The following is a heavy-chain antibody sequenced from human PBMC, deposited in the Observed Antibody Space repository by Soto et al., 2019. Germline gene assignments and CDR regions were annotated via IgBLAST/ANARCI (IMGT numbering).Heavy chain of an antibody. Sequence: GESLKISCKGSGYSFTSYWIGWVRQMPGKGLEWMGIIYPGDSDTRYSPSFQGQVTISADKSISTAYLQWSSLKASDTAMYYCARIGCSSTSCNWFDPWGQGTLVTVSS. CDR2: IYPGDSDT. J-gene: IGHJ5*02. CDR1: GYSFTSYW. CDR3: ARIGCSSTSCNWFDP. D-gene: IGHD2-2*01. V-gene: IGHV5-51*01.